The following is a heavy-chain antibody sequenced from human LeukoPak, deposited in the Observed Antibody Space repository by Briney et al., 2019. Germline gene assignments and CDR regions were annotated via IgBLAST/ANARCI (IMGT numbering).Heavy chain of an antibody. CDR2: IYSGGST. D-gene: IGHD3-10*01. CDR3: ARDPYNSGSPYFDY. J-gene: IGHJ4*02. CDR1: GLTVSSNY. V-gene: IGHV3-53*01. Sequence: GGSLRLSCAASGLTVSSNYMSWVRQAPGKGLEWVSAIYSGGSTFYADSVKGRFTISRDNSKNTLYLQMNSLRAEDTAVYYCARDPYNSGSPYFDYWGQGTLVTVSS.